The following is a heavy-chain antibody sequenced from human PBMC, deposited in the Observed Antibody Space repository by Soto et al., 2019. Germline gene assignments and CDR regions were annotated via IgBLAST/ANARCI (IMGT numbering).Heavy chain of an antibody. V-gene: IGHV1-46*01. J-gene: IGHJ6*02. CDR1: GYTFTSHY. CDR2: INPSGGAT. D-gene: IGHD2-21*01. CDR3: GRGETISIFGMDV. Sequence: QVQLVQSGAEVKKPGASVKVSCKASGYTFTSHYMHWVRQAPRQGPGWLGIINPSGGATTYAQKFQGRVTMTRDTSTSTVYMELSSLRSEDTAVYYCGRGETISIFGMDVWGQGTTVTVSS.